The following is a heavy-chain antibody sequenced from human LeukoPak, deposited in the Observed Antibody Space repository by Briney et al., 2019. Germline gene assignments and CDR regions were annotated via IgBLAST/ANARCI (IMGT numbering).Heavy chain of an antibody. CDR3: AKSPTLSYYYDSSGYYPDY. CDR1: GFTFSSYS. J-gene: IGHJ4*02. D-gene: IGHD3-22*01. Sequence: GGSLRLSCAASGFTFSSYSMSWVRQAPGKGLEWVSAISGSGGSTYYADSVKGRFTISRDNSKNTLYLQMNSLRAEDTAVYYCAKSPTLSYYYDSSGYYPDYWGQGTLVTVSS. CDR2: ISGSGGST. V-gene: IGHV3-23*01.